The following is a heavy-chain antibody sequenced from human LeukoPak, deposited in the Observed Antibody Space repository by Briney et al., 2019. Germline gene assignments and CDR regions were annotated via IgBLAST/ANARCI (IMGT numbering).Heavy chain of an antibody. CDR2: IYYSGST. D-gene: IGHD3-10*01. CDR3: ARASYQRGFGDRDWFDP. V-gene: IGHV4-31*03. CDR1: GGSISSGGYY. Sequence: SETLSLTCTVSGGSISSGGYYWSWIRQHPGKGLEWIGYIYYSGSTYYNPSLKSRVIISVDTSKNQFSLKLSSVTAADTAVYYCARASYQRGFGDRDWFDPWGQGTLVTVSS. J-gene: IGHJ5*02.